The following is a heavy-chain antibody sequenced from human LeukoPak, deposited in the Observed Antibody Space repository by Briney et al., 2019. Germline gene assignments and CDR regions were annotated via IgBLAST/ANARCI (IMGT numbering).Heavy chain of an antibody. CDR1: GFTFSAYA. CDR2: IGSDGKT. Sequence: GGSLRLSSEASGFTFSAYAMTWVRQAPGKGLEWVSSIGSDGKTHYSESVKGRFAISRDNSKSMLFLQLNSLRAEDTALYYCARDVHYYGAIDVWGQGTTVTVSS. V-gene: IGHV3-23*01. J-gene: IGHJ6*02. CDR3: ARDVHYYGAIDV. D-gene: IGHD3-10*01.